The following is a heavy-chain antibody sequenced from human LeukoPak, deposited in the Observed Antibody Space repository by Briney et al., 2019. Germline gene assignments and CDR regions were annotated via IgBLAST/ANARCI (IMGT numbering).Heavy chain of an antibody. CDR1: GFTVSSNY. V-gene: IGHV3-15*01. CDR3: TTDIMVRGDY. D-gene: IGHD3-10*01. J-gene: IGHJ4*02. Sequence: PGGSLRLSCAASGFTVSSNYMSWVRQAPGKGLEWVGRIKSKTDGGTTDYAAPVKGRFTISRDDSKNTLYLQMNSLKTEDTAVYYCTTDIMVRGDYWGQGTLVTVSS. CDR2: IKSKTDGGTT.